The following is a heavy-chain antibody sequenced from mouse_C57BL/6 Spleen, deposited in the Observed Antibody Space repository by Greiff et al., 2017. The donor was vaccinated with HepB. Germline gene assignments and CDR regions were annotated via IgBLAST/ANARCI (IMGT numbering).Heavy chain of an antibody. Sequence: EVKLQESGGGLVKPGGSLKLSCAASGFTFSSYAMSWVRQTPEKRLEWVATISDGGSYTYYPDNVKGRFTISRDNAKNNLYLQMSHLKSEDTAMYYCARDDYYWYFDVWGTGTTVTVSS. CDR3: ARDDYYWYFDV. CDR2: ISDGGSYT. V-gene: IGHV5-4*01. D-gene: IGHD2-13*01. J-gene: IGHJ1*03. CDR1: GFTFSSYA.